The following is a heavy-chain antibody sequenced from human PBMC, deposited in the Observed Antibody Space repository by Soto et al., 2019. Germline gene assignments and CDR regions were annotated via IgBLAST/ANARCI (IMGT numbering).Heavy chain of an antibody. CDR1: GGSISSYY. CDR3: ARQGGSYYYDNSGYFLLDY. J-gene: IGHJ4*02. Sequence: SETLSLTCAVSGGSISSYYWSWIRQPPGKGLEWIGYAYYSGSTNYNPPLKSRVTISIDTSKNQFSLRLSSVTAADTAVYYCARQGGSYYYDNSGYFLLDYWGQGTLVTVSS. V-gene: IGHV4-59*08. CDR2: AYYSGST. D-gene: IGHD3-22*01.